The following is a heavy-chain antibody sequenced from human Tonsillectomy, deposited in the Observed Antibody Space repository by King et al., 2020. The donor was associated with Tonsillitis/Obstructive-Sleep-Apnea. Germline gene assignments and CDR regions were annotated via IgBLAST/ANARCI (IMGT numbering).Heavy chain of an antibody. V-gene: IGHV4-4*02. J-gene: IGHJ4*02. CDR3: ARRFPRGYCSSTSCYGDFDY. D-gene: IGHD2-2*01. CDR2: IYHSGCT. Sequence: LQLQESGPGLVKPSGTLSLTCAVSGGSISSSNWWSWVRQPPGKGLEWIGEIYHSGCTHYNPSLKSRVTISVDKSKNQFSLKLSSVTAADTAVYYCARRFPRGYCSSTSCYGDFDYWGQGTLVTVSS. CDR1: GGSISSSNW.